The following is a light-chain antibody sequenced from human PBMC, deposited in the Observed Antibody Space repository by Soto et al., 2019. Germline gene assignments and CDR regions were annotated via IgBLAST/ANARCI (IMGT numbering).Light chain of an antibody. V-gene: IGLV2-14*01. CDR1: SSDVGDYNY. CDR2: EVS. J-gene: IGLJ3*02. Sequence: ALTQPASVSGSPGQSITISCTGTSSDVGDYNYVSWYQQHPGKAPKLMIYEVSNRPSXXXNRFSGSKSGNTASLTISGXXXXXXXDYYCSSYTSSNTWVFGGGTKVTVL. CDR3: SSYTSSNTWV.